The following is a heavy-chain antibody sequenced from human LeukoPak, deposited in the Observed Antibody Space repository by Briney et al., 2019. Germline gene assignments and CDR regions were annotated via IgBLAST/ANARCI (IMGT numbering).Heavy chain of an antibody. Sequence: GGSLRLACAASGFSVSNNYMSWVRQAPGKGVEWVSVIDSGGSTFYADSVKGRFTISRDNSKNTLYLQTNSLRAEDTAVYYCASDSYSPEYSKHWGQGTLVTASS. CDR1: GFSVSNNY. CDR3: ASDSYSPEYSKH. D-gene: IGHD2-15*01. V-gene: IGHV3-66*01. J-gene: IGHJ1*01. CDR2: IDSGGST.